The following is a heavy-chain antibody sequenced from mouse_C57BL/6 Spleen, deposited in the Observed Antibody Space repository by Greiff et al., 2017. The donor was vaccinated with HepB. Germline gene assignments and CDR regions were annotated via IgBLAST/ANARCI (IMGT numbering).Heavy chain of an antibody. CDR2: IDPENGDT. Sequence: EVQLQQSGAELVRPGASVKLSCTASGFNIKDDYMHWVKQRPEQGLEWIGWIDPENGDTEYASKFQGKATITADTSSNTAYLQLSSLTSEDTAVYYCTKTTVVDYYYAMNYWGQGTSVTVSS. J-gene: IGHJ4*01. CDR1: GFNIKDDY. V-gene: IGHV14-4*01. CDR3: TKTTVVDYYYAMNY. D-gene: IGHD1-1*01.